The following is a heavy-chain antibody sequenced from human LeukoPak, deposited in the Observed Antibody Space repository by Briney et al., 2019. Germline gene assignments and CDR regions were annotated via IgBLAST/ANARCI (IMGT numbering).Heavy chain of an antibody. J-gene: IGHJ4*02. V-gene: IGHV1-46*01. CDR2: INPSGGST. CDR3: ARDEALNLAYCGGDCYPMASDY. D-gene: IGHD2-21*02. CDR1: GYTFTSYY. Sequence: GASVKVSCKASGYTFTSYYMHWVRQAPGQGLEWMGIINPSGGSTSYAQKFQGRVTMTRDTSTSTVHMELSSLRSEDTAVYYCARDEALNLAYCGGDCYPMASDYWGQGTLVTVSS.